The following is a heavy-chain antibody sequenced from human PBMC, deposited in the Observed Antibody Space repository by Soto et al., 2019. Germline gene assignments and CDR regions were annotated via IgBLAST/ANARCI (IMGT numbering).Heavy chain of an antibody. V-gene: IGHV3-53*01. Sequence: EVQLVEPGGGWFQPGGSLRPSFAAFGLTAGTNTMSWVRRAQGKGREWVSVIYSGGSTYYADSVKGRFTISRDNSKNTLYLQMNSLRAEDTAVYYCAGPSSGWSAHTGPGYFDLWGRGTLVTVSS. D-gene: IGHD6-19*01. J-gene: IGHJ2*01. CDR3: AGPSSGWSAHTGPGYFDL. CDR2: IYSGGST. CDR1: GLTAGTNT.